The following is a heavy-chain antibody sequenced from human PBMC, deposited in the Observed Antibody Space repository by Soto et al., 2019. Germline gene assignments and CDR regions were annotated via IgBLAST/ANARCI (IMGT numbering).Heavy chain of an antibody. J-gene: IGHJ3*02. Sequence: GGSLRLSCAASGFTFDDYAMHWVRQAPGKGLEWVSGISWNSGSIGYADSVKGRFTISRDNAKNSLYLQMNSLRAEDTALYYCAKDDFWSGYPQGAFDIWGQGTMVTVSS. CDR2: ISWNSGSI. CDR1: GFTFDDYA. D-gene: IGHD3-3*01. V-gene: IGHV3-9*01. CDR3: AKDDFWSGYPQGAFDI.